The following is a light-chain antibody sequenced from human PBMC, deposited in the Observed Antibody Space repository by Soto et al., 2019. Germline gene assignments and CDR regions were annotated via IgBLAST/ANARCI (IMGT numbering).Light chain of an antibody. CDR3: QTWGTGIVV. CDR2: LNSDGSH. CDR1: SGHSNYA. Sequence: LVLTQSPSASASLGASVKLTCTLSSGHSNYAIAWHQQQPEKGPRYLIKLNSDGSHSKGDGIPDRFSGSSSGAERYLTISSLQSEDEADYYCQTWGTGIVVFGGGTKVTVL. V-gene: IGLV4-69*01. J-gene: IGLJ2*01.